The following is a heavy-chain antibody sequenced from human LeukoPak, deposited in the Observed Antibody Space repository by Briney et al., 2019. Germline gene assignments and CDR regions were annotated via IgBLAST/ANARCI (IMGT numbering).Heavy chain of an antibody. Sequence: SVKVSCKASGGTFSSYAISWVRQAPGQGLEWMGGIIPIFGTANYAQKFQGRDTITADESTSTAYMELSSLRSEDTAVYYCARPLDYDILTGYCPFGYWGQGTLVTVSS. CDR1: GGTFSSYA. D-gene: IGHD3-9*01. CDR2: IIPIFGTA. CDR3: ARPLDYDILTGYCPFGY. V-gene: IGHV1-69*13. J-gene: IGHJ4*02.